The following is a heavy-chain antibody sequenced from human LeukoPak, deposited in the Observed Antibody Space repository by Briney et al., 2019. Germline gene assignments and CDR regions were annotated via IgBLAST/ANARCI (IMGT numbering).Heavy chain of an antibody. D-gene: IGHD5-24*01. Sequence: SETLSLTCAVSGYSISCGFYWGWIRQPPGKGLEWIGSIYRSGNTYCNPSLKSRVTMSVDTSKNQFSLNLTSVAAADTAVYYCARRWLQYYFDYWGQGTLVTVSS. J-gene: IGHJ4*02. CDR1: GYSISCGFY. CDR2: IYRSGNT. V-gene: IGHV4-38-2*01. CDR3: ARRWLQYYFDY.